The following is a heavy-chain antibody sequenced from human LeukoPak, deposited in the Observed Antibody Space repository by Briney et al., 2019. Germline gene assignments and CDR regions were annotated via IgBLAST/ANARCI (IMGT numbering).Heavy chain of an antibody. V-gene: IGHV3-11*04. CDR3: ARRSTIFGVVIYFDY. Sequence: GGSVRLSCAASGFMFSDYYMIWIRQAPGKGLEWVSYISNSGNTIYYADSVKGRFTTSRDNAKNSLYLQMNSLRAEDTAMYYCARRSTIFGVVIYFDYWGQGTLVTVSS. J-gene: IGHJ4*02. CDR2: ISNSGNTI. D-gene: IGHD3-3*02. CDR1: GFMFSDYY.